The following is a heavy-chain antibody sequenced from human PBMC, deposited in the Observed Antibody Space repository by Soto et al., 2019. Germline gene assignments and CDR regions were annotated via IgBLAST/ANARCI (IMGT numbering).Heavy chain of an antibody. CDR3: AKGSDSSSWYTLDY. CDR1: GFTFSSYA. D-gene: IGHD6-13*01. J-gene: IGHJ4*02. Sequence: GGSLRLSCAASGFTFSSYAMSWVRQAPGKGLEWVSAISGSGGSTYYADSVKGRFTISRDNSKNTLYLQMNSLRAEDTAVYYCAKGSDSSSWYTLDYWGQGTLVTVSS. V-gene: IGHV3-23*01. CDR2: ISGSGGST.